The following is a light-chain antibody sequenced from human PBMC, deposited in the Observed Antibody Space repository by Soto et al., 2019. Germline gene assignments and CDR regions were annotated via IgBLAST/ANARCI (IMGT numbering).Light chain of an antibody. CDR3: ASYAGRSTIVV. CDR2: DVN. Sequence: QSALTQPRSVSGSPGQSVTISCAGTNTDVGGYDYVSWYLQHPGKAPKLIIQDVNKRPSGVPDRISGSKSGNTASLTISGLQADDEGDYFCASYAGRSTIVVFGGGTQLTVL. CDR1: NTDVGGYDY. J-gene: IGLJ2*01. V-gene: IGLV2-11*01.